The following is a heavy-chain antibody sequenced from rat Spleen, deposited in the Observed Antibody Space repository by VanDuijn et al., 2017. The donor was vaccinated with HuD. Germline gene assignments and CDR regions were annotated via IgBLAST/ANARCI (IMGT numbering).Heavy chain of an antibody. CDR1: GYSITSNY. D-gene: IGHD1-2*01. J-gene: IGHJ2*01. V-gene: IGHV3-1*01. CDR2: ISYSGGT. Sequence: EVQLQESGPGLVKPSQSLSLTCSVTGYSITSNYWGWIRKFPGNKMEWMGYISYSGGTSYNPSLKSRISITSDTSKNQFFLHLNSVTTEDTATYYCARQLTPDYWGQGVMVTVSS. CDR3: ARQLTPDY.